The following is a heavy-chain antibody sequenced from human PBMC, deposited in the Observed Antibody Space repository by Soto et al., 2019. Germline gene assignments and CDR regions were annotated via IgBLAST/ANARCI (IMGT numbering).Heavy chain of an antibody. V-gene: IGHV3-30-3*01. Sequence: QVQLVESGGGVVQPGRSLRLSCAASGFTFSSYAMHWVRQAPGKGLERVAVISYDGSNKYYADSVKGRFTISRDNSKNTLYLQMNSLRAEDTAVYYCATPPPGYGDYWGMDVWGQGTTVTVSS. CDR2: ISYDGSNK. CDR3: ATPPPGYGDYWGMDV. CDR1: GFTFSSYA. D-gene: IGHD4-17*01. J-gene: IGHJ6*02.